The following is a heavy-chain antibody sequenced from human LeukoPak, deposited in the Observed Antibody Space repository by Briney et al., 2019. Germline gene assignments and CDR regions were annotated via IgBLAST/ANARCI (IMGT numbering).Heavy chain of an antibody. J-gene: IGHJ4*02. D-gene: IGHD6-19*01. CDR1: GGSISSSSYY. CDR2: IYYSGST. CDR3: ARDAYSSGPVDY. Sequence: SETLSLTCTVSGGSISSSSYYWGWIRQPPGKGLEWIGSIYYSGSTYYNPSLKSRVTISVDTSKNQFSLKLSSVTAADTAVYYCARDAYSSGPVDYWGQGTLVTVSS. V-gene: IGHV4-39*07.